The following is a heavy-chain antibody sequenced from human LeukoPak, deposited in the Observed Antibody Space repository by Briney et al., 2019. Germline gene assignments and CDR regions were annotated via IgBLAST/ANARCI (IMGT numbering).Heavy chain of an antibody. D-gene: IGHD1-26*01. CDR3: ARDGGSYHFDY. CDR2: FHYSGST. J-gene: IGHJ4*02. Sequence: PSETLSLTCTVSGGSISSYYWSWIRQPPGKGLEWIGSFHYSGSTYYNPSLKRRVTISVDTSKNQFFLKLNSVTAADTAVYYCARDGGSYHFDYWGQGTLVTVSS. CDR1: GGSISSYY. V-gene: IGHV4-59*12.